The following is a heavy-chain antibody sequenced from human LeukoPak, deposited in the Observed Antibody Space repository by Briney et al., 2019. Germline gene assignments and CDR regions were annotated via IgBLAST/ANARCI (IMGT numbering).Heavy chain of an antibody. Sequence: ASVKVSCKASGYTFTSYGISWVRQAPGQGLEWMGWISAYNGNTNYAQKLQGRVTMTTDTSTSTAYMELRSLRSDDTAVYYCARDMRYCSSTSCYGPWGQGTLVTVSS. CDR2: ISAYNGNT. CDR1: GYTFTSYG. D-gene: IGHD2-2*01. CDR3: ARDMRYCSSTSCYGP. V-gene: IGHV1-18*01. J-gene: IGHJ4*02.